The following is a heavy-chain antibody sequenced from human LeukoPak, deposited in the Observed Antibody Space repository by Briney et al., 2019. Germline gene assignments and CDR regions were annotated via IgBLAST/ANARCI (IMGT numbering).Heavy chain of an antibody. J-gene: IGHJ6*02. V-gene: IGHV1-8*01. D-gene: IGHD3-3*01. CDR3: ARAAYDFWSGYNYYYGMDV. CDR2: MNPNSGNT. CDR1: GYTFTSYD. Sequence: APVKVSCKASGYTFTSYDINWVRQATGQGLEWMGWMNPNSGNTGYAQKFQGRVTMTRNTSISTAYMELSSLRSEDTAVYYCARAAYDFWSGYNYYYGMDVWGQGTTVTVSS.